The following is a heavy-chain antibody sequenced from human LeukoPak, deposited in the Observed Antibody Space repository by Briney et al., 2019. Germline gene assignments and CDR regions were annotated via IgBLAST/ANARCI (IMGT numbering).Heavy chain of an antibody. Sequence: PGGSLRLPCVASGFRFRNYWMAWIRHAPGRGLEWVANINEDGNEKYYLDSVRGRFIISRDNARNSLFLQMNSLRGEDTVVYYCVRELVVGPAEYFQSWGQGTLVAVSS. CDR1: GFRFRNYW. J-gene: IGHJ1*01. D-gene: IGHD1-26*01. CDR3: VRELVVGPAEYFQS. V-gene: IGHV3-7*01. CDR2: INEDGNEK.